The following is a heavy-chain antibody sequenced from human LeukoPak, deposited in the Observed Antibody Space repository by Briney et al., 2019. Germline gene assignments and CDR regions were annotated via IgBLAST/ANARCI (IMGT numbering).Heavy chain of an antibody. V-gene: IGHV4-39*01. CDR1: GGSISSSSYY. J-gene: IGHJ4*02. Sequence: SETLSLTCTVSGGSISSSSYYWGWIRQPPGKGLEWIGSIYYSGSTYYNPSLKSRVTISVDTSKNQFSLKLSSVTAADTAVYYCARGGLWFDYWGQGTLVSVSS. CDR3: ARGGLWFDY. D-gene: IGHD4/OR15-4a*01. CDR2: IYYSGST.